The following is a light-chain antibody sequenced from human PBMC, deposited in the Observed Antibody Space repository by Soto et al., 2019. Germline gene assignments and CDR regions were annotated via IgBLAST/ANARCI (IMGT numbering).Light chain of an antibody. J-gene: IGKJ4*01. CDR1: QSVRSH. CDR2: GES. CDR3: QQYNNWPLT. Sequence: EIVMTQSPATLSLSPGDRATLSCRASQSVRSHLAWFQQKPGQPPRLLIFGESTRATGVPARFSGSGSGTEFTLIISSLQSEDFAVYFCQQYNNWPLTLGGGTKVDIK. V-gene: IGKV3-15*01.